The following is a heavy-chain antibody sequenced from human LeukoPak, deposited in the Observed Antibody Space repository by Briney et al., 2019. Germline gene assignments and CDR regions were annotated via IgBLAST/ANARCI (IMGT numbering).Heavy chain of an antibody. V-gene: IGHV4-34*01. J-gene: IGHJ4*02. CDR2: INHSGST. CDR3: ARTYGTTGY. D-gene: IGHD1-7*01. Sequence: SETLSLTCAVYGGSFSGYYWSWIRQPPGKGLEWIGEINHSGSTNYNPSLKSRVTISVDTSKNQFSLELSSVTAADTAVYYCARTYGTTGYWGQGTLVTVST. CDR1: GGSFSGYY.